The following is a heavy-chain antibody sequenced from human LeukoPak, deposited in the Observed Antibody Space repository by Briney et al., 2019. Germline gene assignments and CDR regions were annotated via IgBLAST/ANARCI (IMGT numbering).Heavy chain of an antibody. CDR3: AKDTMVRGVNGILDY. CDR1: GFTFSNYW. V-gene: IGHV3-7*01. CDR2: IKEDGSQK. Sequence: GGSLRLSCAASGFTFSNYWMSWVRQAPGKGLEWVANIKEDGSQKYYVDSVKGRFTISRDNAKNSLYLQMNSLRAEDTAVYYCAKDTMVRGVNGILDYWGQGTLVTVSS. D-gene: IGHD3-10*01. J-gene: IGHJ4*02.